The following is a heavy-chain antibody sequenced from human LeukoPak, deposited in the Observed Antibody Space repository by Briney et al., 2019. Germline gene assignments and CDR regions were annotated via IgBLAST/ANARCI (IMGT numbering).Heavy chain of an antibody. J-gene: IGHJ5*02. CDR1: GGTFSSYA. Sequence: ASVKVSCKASGGTFSSYAISWVRQAPGQGLEWMGWINPNSGGTNYAQKFQGRVTMTRDTSISTAYMELSRLRSDDTAVYYCAREKMGATNPWGQGTLVTVSS. CDR2: INPNSGGT. V-gene: IGHV1-2*02. D-gene: IGHD1-26*01. CDR3: AREKMGATNP.